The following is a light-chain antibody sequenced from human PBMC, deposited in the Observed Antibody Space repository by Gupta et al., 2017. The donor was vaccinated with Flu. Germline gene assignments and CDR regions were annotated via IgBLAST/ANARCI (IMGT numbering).Light chain of an antibody. CDR3: QQRYSAPWT. V-gene: IGKV1-39*01. CDR1: QHIFSY. CDR2: AAS. Sequence: PSSLYAALGDRVTFTCRAHQHIFSYINWYQQRPGKAPKLLIFAASTLRDGVPPRFSGSGSGTEFTLAINGLQTEDFATYFCQQRYSAPWTFGQGTKVEVK. J-gene: IGKJ1*01.